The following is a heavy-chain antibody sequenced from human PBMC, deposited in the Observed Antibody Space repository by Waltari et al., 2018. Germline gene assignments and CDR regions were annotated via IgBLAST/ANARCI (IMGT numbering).Heavy chain of an antibody. Sequence: QVRLQESGPGLVKPSQTLSLTCTVSGGSISTGDYYWSWIRQPPGKGLEWIGYIYHSGSTYYKPSLQSRVRISVDTSNNQFSLRLSSVTAADTAMYYCGREPPPWGTYTSERFIDSWGQGILVTVSS. CDR1: GGSISTGDYY. J-gene: IGHJ4*02. CDR2: IYHSGST. CDR3: GREPPPWGTYTSERFIDS. V-gene: IGHV4-30-4*08. D-gene: IGHD3-10*01.